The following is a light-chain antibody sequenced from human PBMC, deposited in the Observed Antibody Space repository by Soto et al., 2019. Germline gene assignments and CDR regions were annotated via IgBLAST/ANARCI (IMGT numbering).Light chain of an antibody. CDR3: QSYDSSLSVHVV. J-gene: IGLJ2*01. CDR2: GNS. V-gene: IGLV1-40*01. CDR1: SSNIGAGYD. Sequence: QSVLTHPPSVSGAPGQRVTISCTGSSSNIGAGYDVHWYQQLPGTAPKLLIYGNSNRPSGVPDRFSGSKSGTSASLAITGLQAEDEADYYCQSYDSSLSVHVVFGGGTKLTVL.